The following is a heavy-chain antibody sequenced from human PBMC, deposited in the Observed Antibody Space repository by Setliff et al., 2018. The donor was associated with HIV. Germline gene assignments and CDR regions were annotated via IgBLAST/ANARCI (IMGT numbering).Heavy chain of an antibody. J-gene: IGHJ6*03. Sequence: ASVKVSCKASGYTFTNFYMHWVRQAPGQGLEWMGIINPSGGSTSYAQKFQDRVTMTTVTSTSTAYMELRSLRSDDTAVYYCARLSIPAYYYMDVWGKGTTVTVSS. CDR2: INPSGGST. CDR3: ARLSIPAYYYMDV. CDR1: GYTFTNFY. V-gene: IGHV1-46*01. D-gene: IGHD2-21*01.